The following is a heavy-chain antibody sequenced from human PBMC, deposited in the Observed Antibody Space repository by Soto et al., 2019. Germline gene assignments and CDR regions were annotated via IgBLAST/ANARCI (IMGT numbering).Heavy chain of an antibody. Sequence: PGGSLILSCAASGFTFSSYWMHWVRQAPGKGLVWVSRINSDGSSTSYADSVKGRFTISRDNAKNTLYLQMNSLRAEDTAVYYCARGRALPYSSSWYGFGPNYYYYGMDVWGQGTTVTVSS. J-gene: IGHJ6*02. CDR1: GFTFSSYW. V-gene: IGHV3-74*01. CDR3: ARGRALPYSSSWYGFGPNYYYYGMDV. CDR2: INSDGSST. D-gene: IGHD6-13*01.